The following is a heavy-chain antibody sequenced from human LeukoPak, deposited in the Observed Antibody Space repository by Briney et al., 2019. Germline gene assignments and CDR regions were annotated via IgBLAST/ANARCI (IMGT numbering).Heavy chain of an antibody. CDR2: VSSDGDST. V-gene: IGHV3-64*02. CDR3: TRNCYDNMGPFAAFDI. CDR1: GFTFRRYA. J-gene: IGHJ3*02. Sequence: PGGSLRLSCAISGFTFRRYAMYWVRQAPGKGLEFVSAVSSDGDSTYYADSVKGRSTISRDNSKNTLFLQMGSLRPEDMAVYFCTRNCYDNMGPFAAFDIWGQGTMVTVAS. D-gene: IGHD2-2*01.